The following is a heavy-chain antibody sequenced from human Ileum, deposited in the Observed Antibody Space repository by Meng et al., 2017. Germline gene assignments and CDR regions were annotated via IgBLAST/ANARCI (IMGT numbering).Heavy chain of an antibody. J-gene: IGHJ3*02. V-gene: IGHV3-30*04. CDR3: ASSGSYYDAFDI. CDR2: ISYDGSNK. CDR1: GFTFSSYA. D-gene: IGHD3-10*01. Sequence: GGSLRLSCAASGFTFSSYAMHWVRQAPGKGLEWVAVISYDGSNKYYADSVKGRFTISRDNSKNTLYLQMNSLRAEDTAVYYCASSGSYYDAFDIWGQGTRVT.